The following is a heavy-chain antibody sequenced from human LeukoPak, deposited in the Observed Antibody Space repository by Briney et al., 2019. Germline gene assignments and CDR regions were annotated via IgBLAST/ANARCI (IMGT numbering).Heavy chain of an antibody. CDR1: GGSISSYS. CDR2: VYYSGST. V-gene: IGHV4-59*08. Sequence: SETLSLTCTVSGGSISSYSWNWIRQSPGKGLEWIGYVYYSGSTMYNPSLRSRVTISVDTSKNQFSLKLSSVTAADTAVYHCARLKARDAFDIWGQGTMVTVSS. J-gene: IGHJ3*02. CDR3: ARLKARDAFDI.